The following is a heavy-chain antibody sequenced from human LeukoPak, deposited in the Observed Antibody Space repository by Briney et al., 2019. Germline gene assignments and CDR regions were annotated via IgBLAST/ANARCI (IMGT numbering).Heavy chain of an antibody. Sequence: GRSLRLSCAASGFTFSSYAMHWVRQAPGKGLEWVAVISYDGSNKYYADSVKGRFTISRDNSKNTLYLQMNSLRAEDTAVYYCARDLRNRVLEWLLYRYYYYGMDVWGQGTTVTVSS. D-gene: IGHD3-3*01. CDR3: ARDLRNRVLEWLLYRYYYYGMDV. CDR2: ISYDGSNK. V-gene: IGHV3-30-3*01. J-gene: IGHJ6*02. CDR1: GFTFSSYA.